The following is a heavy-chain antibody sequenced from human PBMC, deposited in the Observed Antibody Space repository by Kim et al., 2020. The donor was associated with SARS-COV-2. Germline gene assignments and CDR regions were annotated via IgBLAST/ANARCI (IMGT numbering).Heavy chain of an antibody. D-gene: IGHD6-13*01. Sequence: GTHYAQTFQGRGTMTRDTSISTAYMELSRLRSDDTAVYYCARGYSSTWSDHWGQGTLVTVSS. J-gene: IGHJ5*02. V-gene: IGHV1-2*02. CDR2: GT. CDR3: ARGYSSTWSDH.